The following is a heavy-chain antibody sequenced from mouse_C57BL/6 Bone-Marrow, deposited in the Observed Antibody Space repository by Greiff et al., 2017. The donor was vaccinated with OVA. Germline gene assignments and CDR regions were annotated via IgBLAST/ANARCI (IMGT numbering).Heavy chain of an antibody. J-gene: IGHJ1*03. CDR3: ATYYYGSRTGYFDV. CDR2: IYPRDGST. Sequence: LVESGPELVKPGASVKLSCKASGYTFTSYDINWVKQRPGQGLEWIGWIYPRDGSTKYNEKFKGKATLTVDTSSSTAYMELHSLTSEDSAVYFCATYYYGSRTGYFDVWGTGTTVTVSS. D-gene: IGHD1-1*01. CDR1: GYTFTSYD. V-gene: IGHV1-85*01.